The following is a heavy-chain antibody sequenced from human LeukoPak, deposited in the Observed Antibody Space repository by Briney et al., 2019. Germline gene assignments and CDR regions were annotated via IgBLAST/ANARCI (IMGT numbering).Heavy chain of an antibody. Sequence: GGSLRLSCAASGFTFSSYAMSWVRQAPGKGLEWVSAISGNGGSTYYADSVKGRFTISRDNSKNTLYLQMNSLRAEDTAVYYCAKVTGRYCSSTSCSRWFDPWGQGTLVTVSS. CDR2: ISGNGGST. V-gene: IGHV3-23*01. CDR3: AKVTGRYCSSTSCSRWFDP. J-gene: IGHJ5*02. D-gene: IGHD2-2*01. CDR1: GFTFSSYA.